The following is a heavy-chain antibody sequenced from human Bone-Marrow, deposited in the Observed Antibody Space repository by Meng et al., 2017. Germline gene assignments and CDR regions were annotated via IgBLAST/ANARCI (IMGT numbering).Heavy chain of an antibody. V-gene: IGHV4-34*01. Sequence: QVQLQQWGAGLLKPSETLSLTCAVYGGSFSGYYWSWIRQPPGKGLEWIGEINHSGRTNYNPSLKSRVTISVDTSKNQFSLKLSSVTAADTAVYYCARGVVRNWNYLPWGQGTLVPVSS. J-gene: IGHJ5*02. CDR2: INHSGRT. D-gene: IGHD1-7*01. CDR1: GGSFSGYY. CDR3: ARGVVRNWNYLP.